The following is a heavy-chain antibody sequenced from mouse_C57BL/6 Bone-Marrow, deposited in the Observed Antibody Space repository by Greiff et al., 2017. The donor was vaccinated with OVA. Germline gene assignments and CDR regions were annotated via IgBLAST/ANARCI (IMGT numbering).Heavy chain of an antibody. CDR2: INPYNGGT. J-gene: IGHJ4*01. CDR3: RRPGDGYDGYCAMGY. V-gene: IGHV1-19*01. D-gene: IGHD2-2*01. CDR1: GYTFTDYY. Sequence: VQLQQSGPVLVQPGASVQLSCKASGYTFTDYYMTWVKQSHGKSLEWIGVINPYNGGTRYNQKFKGKATLTVDKSSSTAYMELNSLTAEDSAVYCCRRPGDGYDGYCAMGYWGRGTSVPVSS.